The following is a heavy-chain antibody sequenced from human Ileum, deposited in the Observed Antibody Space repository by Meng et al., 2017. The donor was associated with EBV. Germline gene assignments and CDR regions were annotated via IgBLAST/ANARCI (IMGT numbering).Heavy chain of an antibody. D-gene: IGHD3-10*01. CDR1: GCSISTDNW. Sequence: QVQLPASGPGLVKPSRTLSLTCAVSGCSISTDNWWSWVRQPPGKGLEYIGEIHHSGSTKYNPSLKSRVTISVDKSNNHFSLKLSSVAAADAAAYYWERDRGVGDYWCEGTLVTVSS. J-gene: IGHJ4*02. CDR2: IHHSGST. V-gene: IGHV4-4*02. CDR3: ERDRGVGDY.